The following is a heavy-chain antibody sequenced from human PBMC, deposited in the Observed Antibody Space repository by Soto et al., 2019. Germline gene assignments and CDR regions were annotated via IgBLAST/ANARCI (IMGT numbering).Heavy chain of an antibody. D-gene: IGHD5-18*01. CDR3: VRERSGYSYADS. CDR1: GFTFSDYA. CDR2: ISGSGDRT. J-gene: IGHJ4*02. Sequence: EVQLLDSGGGLVQPGGSLRLSCAASGFTFSDYAMSWLRQPPGKGLEWVSAISGSGDRTYYADSVKGRFTISRDNSKNTLYLQMNSLGAEDSAVYYCVRERSGYSYADSWGQGTLVTVSS. V-gene: IGHV3-23*01.